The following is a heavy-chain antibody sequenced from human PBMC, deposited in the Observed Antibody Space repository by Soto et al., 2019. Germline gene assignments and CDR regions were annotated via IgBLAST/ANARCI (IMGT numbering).Heavy chain of an antibody. J-gene: IGHJ6*02. CDR3: ARTAAAGKYYYGMDV. CDR2: IYPGDSDT. D-gene: IGHD6-13*01. V-gene: IGHV5-51*01. Sequence: GESLKISCKGSGYSFTSYWIGWVRQMPGKGLELMGIIYPGDSDTRYSPSFQGQVTISADKSISTAYLQWSSLKASDTAMYYFARTAAAGKYYYGMDVWGQGTTVTGSS. CDR1: GYSFTSYW.